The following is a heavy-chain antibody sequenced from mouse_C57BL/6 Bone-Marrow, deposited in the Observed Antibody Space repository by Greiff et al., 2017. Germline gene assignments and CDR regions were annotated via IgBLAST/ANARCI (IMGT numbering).Heavy chain of an antibody. CDR3: ARSGGYYYFDY. D-gene: IGHD2-3*01. J-gene: IGHJ2*01. CDR1: GYAFSSSW. CDR2: IYPGDGDT. Sequence: VQRVESGPELVKPGASVKISCKASGYAFSSSWMNWVKQRPGKGLEWIGRIYPGDGDTNYNGKFKGKATLTADKSSSTAYMQLSSLTSEDSAVYFCARSGGYYYFDYWGQGTTLTVSS. V-gene: IGHV1-82*01.